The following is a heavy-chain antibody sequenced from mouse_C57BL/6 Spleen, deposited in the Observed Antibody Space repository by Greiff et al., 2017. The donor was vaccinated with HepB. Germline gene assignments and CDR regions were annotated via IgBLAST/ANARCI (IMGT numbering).Heavy chain of an antibody. V-gene: IGHV2-2*01. Sequence: VMLVESGPGLVQPSQSLSITCTVSGFSLTSYGVHWVRQSPGKGLEWLGVIWSGGSTDYNAAFISRLSISKDNSKSQVFFKMNSLQADDTAIYYCARNRDYDYDEGFAYWGQGTLVTVSA. CDR2: IWSGGST. J-gene: IGHJ3*01. CDR3: ARNRDYDYDEGFAY. D-gene: IGHD2-4*01. CDR1: GFSLTSYG.